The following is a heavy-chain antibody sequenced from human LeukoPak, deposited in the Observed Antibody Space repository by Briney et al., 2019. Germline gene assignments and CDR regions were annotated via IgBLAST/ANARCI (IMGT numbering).Heavy chain of an antibody. V-gene: IGHV4-34*01. CDR3: ARGYYGYGLVVPYYYYYMDV. CDR2: INHSGST. D-gene: IGHD5-18*01. CDR1: GGSFSGYY. J-gene: IGHJ6*03. Sequence: SETLSLTCAVYGGSFSGYYWSWIRQPPGKGLEWIGEINHSGSTNYNPSLKSRVTISVDTSTNQFSLKLSSVTAADTAVYYCARGYYGYGLVVPYYYYYMDVWGKGTTVTVSS.